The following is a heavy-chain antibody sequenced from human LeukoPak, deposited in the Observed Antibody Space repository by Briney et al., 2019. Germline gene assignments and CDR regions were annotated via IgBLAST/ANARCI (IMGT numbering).Heavy chain of an antibody. D-gene: IGHD1-1*01. CDR2: INHSGST. V-gene: IGHV4-34*01. Sequence: SETLSLTCAVYGGPFSGYYWSWIRQPPGKGLEWIGEINHSGSTNYNPSLKSRVTISVDRSKNQFSLKLSSVTAADTAVYYCARSERSYDYWGQGTLVTVSS. CDR1: GGPFSGYY. CDR3: ARSERSYDY. J-gene: IGHJ4*02.